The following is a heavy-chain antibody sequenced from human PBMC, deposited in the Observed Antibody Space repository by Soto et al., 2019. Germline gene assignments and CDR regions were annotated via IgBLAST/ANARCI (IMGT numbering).Heavy chain of an antibody. D-gene: IGHD3-3*01. CDR2: IYYSGST. J-gene: IGHJ5*02. CDR1: GGSISSGDYY. V-gene: IGHV4-30-4*01. CDR3: ARVSLQVTIFGVVIPARGFDP. Sequence: PSETLSLTCTVSGGSISSGDYYWSWIRQPPGKGLEWFGYIYYSGSTYYNPSLKSRVTISVDTSKNQFSLKLSSVTVADTAVYYCARVSLQVTIFGVVIPARGFDPWGQGTLVTVSS.